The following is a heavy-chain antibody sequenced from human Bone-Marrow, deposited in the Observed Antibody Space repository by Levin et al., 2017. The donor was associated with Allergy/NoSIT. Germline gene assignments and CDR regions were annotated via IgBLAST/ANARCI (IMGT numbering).Heavy chain of an antibody. CDR3: ARVLVRGVIIANDAFDI. J-gene: IGHJ3*02. D-gene: IGHD3-10*01. V-gene: IGHV4-31*03. CDR2: IYYSGSTS. Sequence: LRLSCTVSGGSISSSTYYWTWIRHHPGKGLEWIGYIYYSGSTSYYNPALMGRVTISVDTSKSQFSLKLTSVTDADTALYYCARVLVRGVIIANDAFDIWGQGTMVTVSS. CDR1: GGSISSSTYY.